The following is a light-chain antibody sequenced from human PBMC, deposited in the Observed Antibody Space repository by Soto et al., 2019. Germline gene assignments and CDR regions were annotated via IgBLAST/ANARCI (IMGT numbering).Light chain of an antibody. V-gene: IGKV3-20*01. CDR3: QQYGSSPPLFT. CDR2: GAS. CDR1: QTVRNNY. Sequence: EIVLTQSPGTLSLSPGERATLSCRASQTVRNNYLAWYQQKPGQAPRLLIYGASSRATGIPDRFSDSGSGTDFTLTISRLEPEDFAVYYCQQYGSSPPLFTFGPGTKVDIK. J-gene: IGKJ3*01.